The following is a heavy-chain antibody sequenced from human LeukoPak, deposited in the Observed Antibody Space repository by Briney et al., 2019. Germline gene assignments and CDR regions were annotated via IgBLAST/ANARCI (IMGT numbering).Heavy chain of an antibody. CDR2: INTNTGNP. D-gene: IGHD3-22*01. CDR3: ATQYYDSSGYYPAV. V-gene: IGHV7-4-1*02. Sequence: ASVKVSCKASGYTFTSYAINWVRQAPGQGLEWMGWINTNTGNPTYAQGFTGRFVFSLDTSVSTAYLQISSLKAEDTAVYYCATQYYDSSGYYPAVWGQGTLVTVSS. J-gene: IGHJ4*02. CDR1: GYTFTSYA.